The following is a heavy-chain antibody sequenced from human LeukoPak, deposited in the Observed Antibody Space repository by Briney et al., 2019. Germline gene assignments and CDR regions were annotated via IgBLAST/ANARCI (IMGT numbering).Heavy chain of an antibody. Sequence: GGSLRLSCAASGFTFSSYAMSWVRQAPGKGLEWVSAISGSGGSTYYADSVKGGFTISRDNSKNTLYLQMNSLRAEDTAVYYCAKGDFSSTSCYRILDYWGQGTLVTVSS. CDR1: GFTFSSYA. V-gene: IGHV3-23*01. CDR3: AKGDFSSTSCYRILDY. D-gene: IGHD2-2*02. J-gene: IGHJ4*02. CDR2: ISGSGGST.